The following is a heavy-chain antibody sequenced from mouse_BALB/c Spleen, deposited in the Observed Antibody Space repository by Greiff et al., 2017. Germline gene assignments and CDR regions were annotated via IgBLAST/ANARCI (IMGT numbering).Heavy chain of an antibody. J-gene: IGHJ3*01. CDR3: ARDYYGYPFAY. V-gene: IGHV7-3*02. D-gene: IGHD1-2*01. CDR2: IRNKANGYTT. Sequence: EVQLVESGGGLVQPGGSLRLSCATSGFTFTDYYMSWVRQPPGKALEWLGFIRNKANGYTTEFSASVKGRFTISRDNSQSILYLQMNTLRAEDSATYYCARDYYGYPFAYWGQGTLVTVSA. CDR1: GFTFTDYY.